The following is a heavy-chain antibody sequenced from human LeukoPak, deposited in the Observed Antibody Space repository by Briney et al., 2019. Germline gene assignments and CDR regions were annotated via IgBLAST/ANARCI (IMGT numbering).Heavy chain of an antibody. J-gene: IGHJ4*02. CDR3: ARSSIVIIPAAVDY. Sequence: GGSLRLSCAASGFTVRNNYMSWVRQAPGKGLEWVSVIYSGGSTYYAASVKGRFTISRDNSKNTLYLQMNSLRAEDTAVYYCARSSIVIIPAAVDYWGQGTLVTVSS. V-gene: IGHV3-66*01. CDR1: GFTVRNNY. D-gene: IGHD2-2*01. CDR2: IYSGGST.